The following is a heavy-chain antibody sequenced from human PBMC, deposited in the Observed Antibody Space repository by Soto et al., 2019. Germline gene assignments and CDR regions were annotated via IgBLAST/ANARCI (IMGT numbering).Heavy chain of an antibody. Sequence: PSQTLSLTCAISGDSVSSNSAAWNWIRQSPSRGLEWLGRTYYRSKWYNDYAVSVKSRITINPDTSKNQFSLQLNSVTPEDTAVYYCARNLERYSASPNDAFDIWGQGTMVTVSS. CDR1: GDSVSSNSAA. D-gene: IGHD3-9*01. CDR2: TYYRSKWYN. V-gene: IGHV6-1*01. J-gene: IGHJ3*02. CDR3: ARNLERYSASPNDAFDI.